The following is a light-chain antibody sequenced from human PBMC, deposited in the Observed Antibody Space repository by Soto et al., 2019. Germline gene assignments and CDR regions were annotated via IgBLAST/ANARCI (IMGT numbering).Light chain of an antibody. CDR1: QSVSIY. CDR2: DAS. Sequence: EIVLAQAPATLSLSPGDRSTLSCRASQSVSIYLAWYQQKPGQAPRLFIYDASTRATGIPARFSGSGSGTEFTLTSSSLQSEDFAVYYCQQYNSWPETFGQGTKVDIK. CDR3: QQYNSWPET. J-gene: IGKJ1*01. V-gene: IGKV3-15*01.